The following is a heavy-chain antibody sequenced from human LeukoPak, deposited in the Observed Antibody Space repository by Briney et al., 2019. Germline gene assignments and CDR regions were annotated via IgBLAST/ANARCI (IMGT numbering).Heavy chain of an antibody. CDR3: ARARLHHNYGSGTNFDY. V-gene: IGHV3-21*06. J-gene: IGHJ4*02. Sequence: GGSLRLSCVASGFIFSDYSMDWVRQAPGKGLEWVSSISSSSAYIFYSDSVKGRFTISRDNAQSSLYLQMNSLRAEDTAVYYCARARLHHNYGSGTNFDYWGQGTLVTVSS. CDR2: ISSSSAYI. D-gene: IGHD3-10*01. CDR1: GFIFSDYS.